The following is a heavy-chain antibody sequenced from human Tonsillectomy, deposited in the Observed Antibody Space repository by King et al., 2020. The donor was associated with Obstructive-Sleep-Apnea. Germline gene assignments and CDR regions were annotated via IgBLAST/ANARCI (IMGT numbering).Heavy chain of an antibody. J-gene: IGHJ5*02. D-gene: IGHD3-10*01. Sequence: VQLVESGGGLVQPGGALRLSCAASGFTFSSYAMSWVRQAPGKGLEGVSAISGSGGSTYYADSVKGRFTISRDNSKNTLYLQMNSLRAEDTAVYYCGVGNYYGSGNPWGQGTLVTVSS. V-gene: IGHV3-23*04. CDR3: GVGNYYGSGNP. CDR2: ISGSGGST. CDR1: GFTFSSYA.